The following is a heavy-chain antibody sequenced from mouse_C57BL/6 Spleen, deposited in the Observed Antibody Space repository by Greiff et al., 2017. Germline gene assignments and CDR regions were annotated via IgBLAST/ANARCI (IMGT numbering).Heavy chain of an antibody. CDR2: IDPSDSET. V-gene: IGHV1-52*01. Sequence: QVQLQQPGAELVRPGSSVKLSCKASGYTFTSYWMHWVKQRPIQGLEWIGNIDPSDSETHYNQKFKDKATLTVDKSSSTAYMQLSSLTSEDSAVYYCAKELTGEGYFDYWGQGTTLTVSS. D-gene: IGHD4-1*01. J-gene: IGHJ2*01. CDR1: GYTFTSYW. CDR3: AKELTGEGYFDY.